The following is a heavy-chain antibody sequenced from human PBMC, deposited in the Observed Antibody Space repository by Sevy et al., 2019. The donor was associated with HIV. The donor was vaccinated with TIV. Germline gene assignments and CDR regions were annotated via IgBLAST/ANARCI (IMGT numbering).Heavy chain of an antibody. D-gene: IGHD1-26*01. Sequence: GGSLRLSCAASGFTFSNAWMSWVRQAPGKGLEWVGRIKSKTGGGTTDYAAPVKGRFTISRDDSKNTLYLQMNSLKTEDTAVYYCTTEEWELPYYYYYMDVWGKGTTVTVSS. CDR1: GFTFSNAW. CDR2: IKSKTGGGTT. J-gene: IGHJ6*03. V-gene: IGHV3-15*01. CDR3: TTEEWELPYYYYYMDV.